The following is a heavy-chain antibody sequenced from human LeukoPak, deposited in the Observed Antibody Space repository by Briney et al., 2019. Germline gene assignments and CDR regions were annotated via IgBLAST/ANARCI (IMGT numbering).Heavy chain of an antibody. CDR1: GGSISSYY. D-gene: IGHD5-18*01. CDR3: ARDSTAMVLGRTYYYGMDV. J-gene: IGHJ6*02. Sequence: SETLSLTCTVSGGSISSYYWSWIRQPPGKGLEWIGYIYYSGSTNYNPSLKSRVTISVDTSKNQFSLKLSSVTAADTAVYYCARDSTAMVLGRTYYYGMDVWGQGTTVTVSS. CDR2: IYYSGST. V-gene: IGHV4-59*01.